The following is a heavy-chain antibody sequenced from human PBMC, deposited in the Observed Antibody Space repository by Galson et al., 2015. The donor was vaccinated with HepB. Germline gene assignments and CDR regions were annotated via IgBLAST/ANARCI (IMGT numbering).Heavy chain of an antibody. Sequence: SVKVSCKASGYTFTSYAMHWVRQAPGQRLEWMGWINAGNGNTKYSQKFQGRVTITRDTSASTAYMELSSLRSEDTAVYYRARVAAYGSGRWGTFDIWGQGTMVTVPS. J-gene: IGHJ3*02. CDR3: ARVAAYGSGRWGTFDI. CDR2: INAGNGNT. D-gene: IGHD3-10*01. CDR1: GYTFTSYA. V-gene: IGHV1-3*01.